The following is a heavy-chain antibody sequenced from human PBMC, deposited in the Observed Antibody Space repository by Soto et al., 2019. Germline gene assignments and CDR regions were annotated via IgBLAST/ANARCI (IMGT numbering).Heavy chain of an antibody. J-gene: IGHJ4*02. CDR3: AKDKASSSWSHGFDD. D-gene: IGHD6-13*01. CDR2: ISGSGGST. V-gene: IGHV3-23*01. Sequence: GGSLRLSCAASGFTFSSYAMSWVRQAPGKGLEWVSAISGSGGSTYYADSVKGRFTISRDNSKNTLYLQMNSLRAEDTAVYYCAKDKASSSWSHGFDDWGQGTLVTVSS. CDR1: GFTFSSYA.